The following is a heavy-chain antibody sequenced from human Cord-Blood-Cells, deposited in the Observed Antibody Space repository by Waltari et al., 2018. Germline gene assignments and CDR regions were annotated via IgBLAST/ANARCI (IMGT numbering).Heavy chain of an antibody. Sequence: QVQRVQSGAEVKKPGASVKVSCKASGYTFTSYAMHWVRQAPGQRLEWMGWINAGNGNTKYSQKFQGRVTITRDTSASTAYMELSSLRSEDTAVYYCATYSGSYYYYGMDVWGQGTTVTVSS. CDR2: INAGNGNT. J-gene: IGHJ6*02. V-gene: IGHV1-3*01. CDR3: ATYSGSYYYYGMDV. D-gene: IGHD1-26*01. CDR1: GYTFTSYA.